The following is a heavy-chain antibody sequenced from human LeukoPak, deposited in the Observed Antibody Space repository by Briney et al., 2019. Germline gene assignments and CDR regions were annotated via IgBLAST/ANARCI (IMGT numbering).Heavy chain of an antibody. CDR1: GYXFTGYY. D-gene: IGHD3-22*01. CDR3: ARDLTAGSGYYNNWFDP. V-gene: IGHV1-2*02. J-gene: IGHJ5*02. Sequence: ASVKVSCKASGYXFTGYYIHWVRQAPGQGLEWMGWINPNSGGTNYAQKFQGRVTMTRDTSISTAYMELSSLRSDDTAMYYCARDLTAGSGYYNNWFDPWGQGTLVTVSS. CDR2: INPNSGGT.